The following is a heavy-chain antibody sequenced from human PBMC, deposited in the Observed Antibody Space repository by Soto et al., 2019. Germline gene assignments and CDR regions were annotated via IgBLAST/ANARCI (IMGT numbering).Heavy chain of an antibody. CDR1: GYSLTSGYH. Sequence: SETLSLTCGVSGYSLTSGYHWGWIRQPPGKGLEWIGTIYHSGTTYYNPSLMSRVTMSVDTSKNQFSLKVTSATAADTAVYFCVRVYGRSSCFFDSWCQGTLVTVS. V-gene: IGHV4-38-2*01. CDR2: IYHSGTT. CDR3: VRVYGRSSCFFDS. D-gene: IGHD6-6*01. J-gene: IGHJ4*02.